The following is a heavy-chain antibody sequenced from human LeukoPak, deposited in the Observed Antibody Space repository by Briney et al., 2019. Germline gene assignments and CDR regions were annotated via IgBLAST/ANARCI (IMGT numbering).Heavy chain of an antibody. D-gene: IGHD3-10*01. CDR3: ARVAVRGYYYGLEV. J-gene: IGHJ6*01. V-gene: IGHV3-21*01. Sequence: PGGSLRLTCAAYGFTFSCCCMYWVRQAPGKGLEWVSSISSSSSYIYYADSVKGRFTISRDNAKNSLYLQMNSLRAEDTAVYYCARVAVRGYYYGLEVWRQGTTVTVSS. CDR2: ISSSSSYI. CDR1: GFTFSCCC.